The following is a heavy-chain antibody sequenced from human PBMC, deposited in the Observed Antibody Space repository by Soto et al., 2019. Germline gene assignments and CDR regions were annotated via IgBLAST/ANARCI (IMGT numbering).Heavy chain of an antibody. V-gene: IGHV4-4*02. CDR2: VFHTGNT. CDR1: GDSISSSVW. Sequence: PSETLSLTCAVSGDSISSSVWWTWVRQPPGKGLGWIGEVFHTGNTNYNPSLKSRVTMSVDKSTNEFSLKVTSVTAADTAIYYCARKAWVRFDYWGQGALVTVSS. D-gene: IGHD7-27*01. J-gene: IGHJ4*02. CDR3: ARKAWVRFDY.